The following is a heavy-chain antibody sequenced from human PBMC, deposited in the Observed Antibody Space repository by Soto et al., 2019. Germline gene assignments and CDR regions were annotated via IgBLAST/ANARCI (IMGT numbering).Heavy chain of an antibody. V-gene: IGHV3-74*01. CDR3: ARGIPGHYGVDV. Sequence: EVQLVESGGALVQPRGSLGLSCEASGFDINTYWMHWVRQGPGKGLVWVSRIKSDGSNTDYADSVKGRFTISRDNAKNTLELELHSLRAEDTAVYYCARGIPGHYGVDVWGQGTTVTVSS. CDR2: IKSDGSNT. CDR1: GFDINTYW. D-gene: IGHD6-13*01. J-gene: IGHJ6*02.